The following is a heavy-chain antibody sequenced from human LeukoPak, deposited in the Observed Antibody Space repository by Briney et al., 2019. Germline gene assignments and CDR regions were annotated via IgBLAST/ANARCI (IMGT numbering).Heavy chain of an antibody. Sequence: SVKVSCEASGGTFSSYAISWVRQAPGQGLEWMGGIIPIFGTANYAQKFQGRVTITADESTSTAYMELSSLRSEDTAVYYCARSYYDILTGPYRPYYYYGMDVWGQGTTVTVSS. CDR3: ARSYYDILTGPYRPYYYYGMDV. V-gene: IGHV1-69*13. CDR2: IIPIFGTA. D-gene: IGHD3-9*01. J-gene: IGHJ6*02. CDR1: GGTFSSYA.